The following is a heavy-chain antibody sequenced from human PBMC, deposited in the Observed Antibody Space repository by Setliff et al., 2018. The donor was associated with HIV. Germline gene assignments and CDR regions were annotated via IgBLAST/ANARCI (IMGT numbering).Heavy chain of an antibody. V-gene: IGHV4-4*07. Sequence: PSETLSLTCTVSGGSIDHYYWSWIRQPAGKGLEWIGRLYSRGSTTYNPSLRSRATMSADTSKNLFSPKLRSVTAADTAVYYCAKSPVGANGWFDSWGQGVLVTV. CDR1: GGSIDHYY. D-gene: IGHD1-26*01. J-gene: IGHJ5*01. CDR2: LYSRGST. CDR3: AKSPVGANGWFDS.